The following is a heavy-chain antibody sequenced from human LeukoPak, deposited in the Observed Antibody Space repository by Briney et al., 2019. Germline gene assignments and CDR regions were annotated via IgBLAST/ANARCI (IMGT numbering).Heavy chain of an antibody. Sequence: ASVKVSCKTSGYTFTAYYIHWLRQAPGHRPEWMAWINPNSGGSYFAHKFQGRITLTRDTSISTAYMELNRLISDDTAVYYCATRPAYSSSFDYWGQGSLVTVSS. V-gene: IGHV1-2*02. J-gene: IGHJ4*02. CDR2: INPNSGGS. D-gene: IGHD6-6*01. CDR3: ATRPAYSSSFDY. CDR1: GYTFTAYY.